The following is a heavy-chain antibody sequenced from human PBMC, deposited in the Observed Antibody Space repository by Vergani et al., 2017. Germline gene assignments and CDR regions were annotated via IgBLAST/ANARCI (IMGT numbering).Heavy chain of an antibody. CDR3: ARQSRDVFCTNGVCPLGY. J-gene: IGHJ4*02. CDR2: ISRSSSTI. Sequence: VQLVESGGGLVQPGGSLRLSCEASGFSFPGYAMNWVRQAPGKGLEWVSYISRSSSTIYYADSVKGRFTISRDNAKNSLHLQMNNLRAEDTAVYYCARQSRDVFCTNGVCPLGYWGQGALVTVSS. V-gene: IGHV3-48*01. D-gene: IGHD2-8*01. CDR1: GFSFPGYA.